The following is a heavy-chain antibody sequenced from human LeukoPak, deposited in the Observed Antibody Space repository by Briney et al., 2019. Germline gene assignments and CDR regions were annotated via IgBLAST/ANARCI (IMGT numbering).Heavy chain of an antibody. V-gene: IGHV3-30*04. CDR1: GFRFSNYA. CDR2: IAYDGRQQ. D-gene: IGHD5-18*01. CDR3: ARPPDTDLSGNDY. J-gene: IGHJ4*02. Sequence: GGSLRLSCAASGFRFSNYAIHWVRQGPGKGPEWVASIAYDGRQQYYAESVKGRFTLSRDNSKNTVYLQMTSLRVEDTAVYYCARPPDTDLSGNDYWGQGTPVIVSS.